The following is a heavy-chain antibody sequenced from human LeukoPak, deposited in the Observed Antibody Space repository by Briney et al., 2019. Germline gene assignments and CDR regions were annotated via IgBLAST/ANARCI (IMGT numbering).Heavy chain of an antibody. Sequence: PSETLSLTCAVYGGSFSGYYWSWIRQPPGKGLEWIGEINHSGSTNYNPSLKSRVTISGDTSKNQFSLNLSSVTAADTAEYYCARGRRRSSGWSFDYWGQGTLVTVSS. CDR3: ARGRRRSSGWSFDY. CDR1: GGSFSGYY. V-gene: IGHV4-34*01. J-gene: IGHJ4*02. D-gene: IGHD6-19*01. CDR2: INHSGST.